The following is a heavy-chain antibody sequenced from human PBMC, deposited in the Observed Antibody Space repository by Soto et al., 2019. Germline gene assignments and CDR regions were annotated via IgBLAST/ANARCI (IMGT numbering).Heavy chain of an antibody. J-gene: IGHJ4*02. CDR1: GGSISSSSYY. V-gene: IGHV4-39*01. Sequence: SETLSLTCTVSGGSISSSSYYWGWIRQPPGKGLEWIGSIYYSGSTYYNPSLKSRVTISVDTSKNQFSLKLSSVTAADTAVYYCARQHILTGLCYWGQGTLVTVSS. CDR3: ARQHILTGLCY. D-gene: IGHD3-9*01. CDR2: IYYSGST.